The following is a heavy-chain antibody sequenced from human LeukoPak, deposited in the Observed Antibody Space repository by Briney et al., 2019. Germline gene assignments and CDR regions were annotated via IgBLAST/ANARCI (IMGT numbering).Heavy chain of an antibody. CDR1: GGSISSYY. CDR2: IYYSGST. J-gene: IGHJ4*02. CDR3: ARGLWLKVPFDY. Sequence: SETLSLTCTVSGGSISSYYWSWIRQPPGKGLEWIGYIYYSGSTNYNPSLKSRVTISVDTSKNQFSLKLGSVTASDTAVYYCARGLWLKVPFDYWGQGTLVTVSS. V-gene: IGHV4-59*01. D-gene: IGHD5-18*01.